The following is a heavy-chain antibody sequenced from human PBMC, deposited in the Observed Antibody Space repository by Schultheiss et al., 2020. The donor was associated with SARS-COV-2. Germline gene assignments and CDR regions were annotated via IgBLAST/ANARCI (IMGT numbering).Heavy chain of an antibody. V-gene: IGHV4-61*08. CDR1: GGSIRSGESY. J-gene: IGHJ5*02. CDR3: ARRIRPPKSWFDP. Sequence: SETLSLTCTVSGGSIRSGESYWSWIRQSPGKGLEWIGYIDYSGDTNSNPSLKSRVITSVHTSKNQVSLTVNSVTAADTAVYYCARRIRPPKSWFDPWGQGVLVTVSS. CDR2: IDYSGDT.